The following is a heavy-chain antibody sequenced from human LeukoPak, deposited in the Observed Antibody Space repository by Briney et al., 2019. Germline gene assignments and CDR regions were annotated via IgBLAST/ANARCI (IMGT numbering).Heavy chain of an antibody. CDR2: INHSGST. Sequence: PSETPSLTCAVYGGSFSGYYWSWIRQPPGKGLEWIGEINHSGSTNYNPSLKSRVTISVDTSKNQFSLKLSSVTAADTAVYYCARGYCSRTSCYTVFRKYNWFDPWGQGTLVTVSS. D-gene: IGHD2-2*02. CDR3: ARGYCSRTSCYTVFRKYNWFDP. V-gene: IGHV4-34*01. CDR1: GGSFSGYY. J-gene: IGHJ5*02.